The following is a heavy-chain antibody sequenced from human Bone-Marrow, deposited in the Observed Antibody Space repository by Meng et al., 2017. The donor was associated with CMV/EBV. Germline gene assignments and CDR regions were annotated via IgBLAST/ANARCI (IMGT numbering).Heavy chain of an antibody. CDR3: ARGGRHDAFDI. V-gene: IGHV1-46*01. J-gene: IGHJ3*02. CDR2: INPSIGTT. Sequence: ASVKVSCKASGYTFTTYYLHWVRQAPGQGLEWMGMINPSIGTTTYAEKFRGRVIMTADRSTNTVYMELSRLRSDDTAVYYCARGGRHDAFDIWGQGTMVTVSS. CDR1: GYTFTTYY. D-gene: IGHD1-26*01.